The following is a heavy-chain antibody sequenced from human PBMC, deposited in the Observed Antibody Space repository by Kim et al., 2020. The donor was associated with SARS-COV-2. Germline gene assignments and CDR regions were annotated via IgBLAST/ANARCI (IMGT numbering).Heavy chain of an antibody. CDR3: TRANYYGSGRGRAFD. CDR2: IRNKANSYTT. J-gene: IGHJ3*02. D-gene: IGHD3-10*01. CDR1: GFTFSDHY. Sequence: GGSPRLSCAASGFTFSDHYMDWVRQAPGKGLDWIGRIRNKANSYTTEYAASVKGRFTISRDDSTNSLYLQMNSLITADTAVYYCTRANYYGSGRGRAFD. V-gene: IGHV3-72*01.